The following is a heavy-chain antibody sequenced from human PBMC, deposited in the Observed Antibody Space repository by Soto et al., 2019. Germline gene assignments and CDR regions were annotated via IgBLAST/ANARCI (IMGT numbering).Heavy chain of an antibody. V-gene: IGHV1-3*01. CDR3: ARDGAVTGNINFDY. Sequence: QVQLVQSGADVKKPGASVKVSCKASGYTFTNYAMHWVRQDPGQRLEWMGWINGGNGNTKYSQKFRDRVTITRDTSASTAYMELSSLTSEDAGVYYCARDGAVTGNINFDYWGQGTLVTVSS. CDR2: INGGNGNT. D-gene: IGHD6-19*01. CDR1: GYTFTNYA. J-gene: IGHJ4*02.